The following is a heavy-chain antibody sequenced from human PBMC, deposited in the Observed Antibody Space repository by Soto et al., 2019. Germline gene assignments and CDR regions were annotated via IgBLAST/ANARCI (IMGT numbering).Heavy chain of an antibody. V-gene: IGHV3-7*05. D-gene: IGHD6-13*01. Sequence: PGGSLRLSCAASGFTFSSYWMSWVRQAPGKGLEWVANIKQDGSEKYYVDSVKGRFTISRDNAKNSLYLQMNSLRAEDTAVYYCAKDTLWQQLAPLDYWGQGTLVTVSS. J-gene: IGHJ4*02. CDR3: AKDTLWQQLAPLDY. CDR2: IKQDGSEK. CDR1: GFTFSSYW.